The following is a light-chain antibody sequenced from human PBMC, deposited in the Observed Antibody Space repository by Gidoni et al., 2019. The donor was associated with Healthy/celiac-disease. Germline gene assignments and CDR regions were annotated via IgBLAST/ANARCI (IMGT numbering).Light chain of an antibody. V-gene: IGKV3-15*01. CDR2: DSS. Sequence: EMVVTQSPATLSVSPVESVTLSCRASQRVGTHLAWYRQKPGKATRLVIYDSSTRAAGIPARFSGSGSGTEFTLTISSLQSEDSAIYYCQHYSEWPPWTFGRGTMVEIK. CDR3: QHYSEWPPWT. J-gene: IGKJ1*01. CDR1: QRVGTH.